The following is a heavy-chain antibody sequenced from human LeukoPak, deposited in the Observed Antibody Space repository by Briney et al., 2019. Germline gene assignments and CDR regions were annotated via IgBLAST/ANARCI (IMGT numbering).Heavy chain of an antibody. V-gene: IGHV3-30*04. J-gene: IGHJ3*02. CDR3: ARGYSGYSDAFDI. Sequence: GGSLRLSCAASGFTFSSYAMHWVRQAPGKGLEWVAVISYDGSDKYYADSVKGRFTISRDNSKNTLYLQMNSLRAEDTAVYYCARGYSGYSDAFDIWGQGTMVTVSS. CDR1: GFTFSSYA. D-gene: IGHD5-12*01. CDR2: ISYDGSDK.